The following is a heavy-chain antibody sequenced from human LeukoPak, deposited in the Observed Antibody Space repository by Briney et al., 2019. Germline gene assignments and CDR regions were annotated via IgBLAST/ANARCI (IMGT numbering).Heavy chain of an antibody. CDR1: GGTFSSYA. CDR3: ARDPVALHAFDI. Sequence: GASVKVSCKASGGTFSSYAISWVRQAPGRGLEWMGGIIPIFGTANYAQKFQGRVTITADKSTSTAYMELSSLRSEDTAVYYCARDPVALHAFDIWGQGTMVTVSS. CDR2: IIPIFGTA. J-gene: IGHJ3*02. V-gene: IGHV1-69*06.